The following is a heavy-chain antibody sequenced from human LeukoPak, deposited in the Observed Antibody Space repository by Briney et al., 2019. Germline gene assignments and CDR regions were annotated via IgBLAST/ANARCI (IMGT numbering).Heavy chain of an antibody. CDR3: ARDVYYYDSSGYLGY. V-gene: IGHV1-18*01. J-gene: IGHJ4*02. CDR1: GYTFTSYG. Sequence: ASVKVSCKASGYTFTSYGISWVRQAPGQGLEWMGWISAYNGNTNYAQKLQGRVTMTTDTSTSTAYMELRSLRSDDTAVYYCARDVYYYDSSGYLGYWGQGTLVTVSS. D-gene: IGHD3-22*01. CDR2: ISAYNGNT.